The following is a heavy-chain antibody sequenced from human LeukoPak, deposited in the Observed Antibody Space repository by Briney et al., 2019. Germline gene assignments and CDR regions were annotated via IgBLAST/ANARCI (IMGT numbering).Heavy chain of an antibody. J-gene: IGHJ5*02. D-gene: IGHD3-16*01. CDR3: ARGWGGHGRSWGALDL. CDR2: IGTVADT. CDR1: GFYFNDYD. V-gene: IGHV3-13*01. Sequence: PGGSLRPSCAASGFYFNDYDMHWVRQAAGKRLEWVSGIGTVADTFYPDSLKGRFTISRGTAKNSVYLQMNSLIAVDKAIYYCARGWGGHGRSWGALDLWGQGILVTVSS.